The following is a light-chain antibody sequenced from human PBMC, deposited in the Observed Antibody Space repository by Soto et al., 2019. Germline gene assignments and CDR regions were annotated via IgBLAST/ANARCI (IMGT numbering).Light chain of an antibody. CDR3: QKYRSSPPLT. V-gene: IGKV3-20*01. Sequence: EIVLTQSPGTLSLSPGERATLSCRASQSVTSYLAWYQQKPGQAPRLLIYGASSRATGIPDRFSGSGSGTDFTLTISRLEPEDFAVYYCQKYRSSPPLTFGGGTKVDNK. CDR2: GAS. J-gene: IGKJ4*01. CDR1: QSVTSY.